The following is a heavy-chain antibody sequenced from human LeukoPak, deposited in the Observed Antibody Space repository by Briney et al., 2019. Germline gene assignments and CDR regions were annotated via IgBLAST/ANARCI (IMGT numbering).Heavy chain of an antibody. V-gene: IGHV3-30*02. J-gene: IGHJ4*02. CDR1: GFTFTTYW. CDR3: AKDPGGSYSFDY. Sequence: GGSLRLSCAASGFTFTTYWMSWVRQLPGKGLEWVAFIRYDGSNKYYADSVKGRFTISRDNSKNTLYLQMNSLRAEDTAVYYCAKDPGGSYSFDYWGQGTLVTVSS. D-gene: IGHD1-26*01. CDR2: IRYDGSNK.